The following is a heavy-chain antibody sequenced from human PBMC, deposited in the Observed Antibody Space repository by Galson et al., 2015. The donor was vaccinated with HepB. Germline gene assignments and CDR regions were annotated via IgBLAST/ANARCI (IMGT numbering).Heavy chain of an antibody. CDR1: GFTFSTYG. CDR2: ISYDENNE. CDR3: AKDGGLPYCSSTFCPKQYGIDS. D-gene: IGHD2-2*01. Sequence: SLRLSCAASGFTFSTYGMHWVRQAPGKGLEWVAVISYDENNEYYSDSVKGRFAISRDSSKNTLYLQMNSLRAEDTAVYYCAKDGGLPYCSSTFCPKQYGIDSWGQGTLVTVSS. J-gene: IGHJ5*01. V-gene: IGHV3-30*18.